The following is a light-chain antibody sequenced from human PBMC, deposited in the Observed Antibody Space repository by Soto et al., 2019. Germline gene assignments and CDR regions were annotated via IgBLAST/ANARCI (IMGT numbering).Light chain of an antibody. V-gene: IGKV1-5*03. Sequence: DIQMTQSPSTLSASVGDRVTITCRASQSISSWLAWYQQKPGRAPKLLIYQASSSEIGVPSRFSGSGSGTELTLTISSLQPDDFATYYCQYYKESSTFGQGTRLEIK. CDR2: QAS. CDR1: QSISSW. CDR3: QYYKESST. J-gene: IGKJ1*01.